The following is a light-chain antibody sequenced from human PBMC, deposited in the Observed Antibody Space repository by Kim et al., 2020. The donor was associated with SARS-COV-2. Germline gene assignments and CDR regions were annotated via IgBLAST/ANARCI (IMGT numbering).Light chain of an antibody. V-gene: IGLV1-51*01. CDR1: SSNIGKNY. CDR2: DNN. J-gene: IGLJ1*01. Sequence: APGQTVTISCSGSSSNIGKNYVSWYQQLPGTAPKVLIYDNNKRPAGIPDRFSGSKSGTSATLVITALQTGDEADYYCGTWDTNRDVFGTGTKVTVL. CDR3: GTWDTNRDV.